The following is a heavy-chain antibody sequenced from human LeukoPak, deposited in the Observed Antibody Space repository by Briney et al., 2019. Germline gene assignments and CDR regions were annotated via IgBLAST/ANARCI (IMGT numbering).Heavy chain of an antibody. CDR1: GFTFRSYG. J-gene: IGHJ4*02. D-gene: IGHD3-10*01. CDR3: ARDQATESTPDY. V-gene: IGHV3-30*02. Sequence: GGSLRLSCAASGFTFRSYGMHWVRQAPGKGLEGVAFVRYDGSNKYYAHSVKGRFTISRDNSKNTLYLQMNSLRAEDTAVYYCARDQATESTPDYWGQGTLVTVSS. CDR2: VRYDGSNK.